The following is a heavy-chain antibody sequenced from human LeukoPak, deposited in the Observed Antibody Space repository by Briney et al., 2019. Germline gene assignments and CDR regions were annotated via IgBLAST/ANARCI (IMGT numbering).Heavy chain of an antibody. CDR3: ARDSEYSSSLDAFDI. CDR2: IKQDGSEK. Sequence: GGSLRLSCAASGFTFSSYWMSWVRQAPGKGLEWVANIKQDGSEKYYVDSVKGRFTISRDNAKNSLYLQMNSLRAEDTAEYYCARDSEYSSSLDAFDIWGQGTMVTVSS. J-gene: IGHJ3*02. V-gene: IGHV3-7*01. CDR1: GFTFSSYW. D-gene: IGHD6-6*01.